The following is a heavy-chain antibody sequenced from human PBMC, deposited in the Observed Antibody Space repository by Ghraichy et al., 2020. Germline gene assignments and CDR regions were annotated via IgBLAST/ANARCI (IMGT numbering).Heavy chain of an antibody. J-gene: IGHJ4*02. CDR2: ISSSSSYT. CDR1: GFTFSDYY. V-gene: IGHV3-11*06. Sequence: SLNISCAASGFTFSDYYMSWIRQAPGKGLEWVSYISSSSSYTNYADSVKGRFTISRDNAKNSLYLQMNSLRAEDTAVYYCAREKEDRLFDYWGQGTLVTVSS. CDR3: AREKEDRLFDY.